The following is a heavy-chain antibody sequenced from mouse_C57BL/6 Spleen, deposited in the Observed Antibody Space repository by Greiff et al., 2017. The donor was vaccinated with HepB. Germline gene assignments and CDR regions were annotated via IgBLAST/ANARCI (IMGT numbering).Heavy chain of an antibody. CDR2: ISSGGSYT. J-gene: IGHJ1*03. Sequence: EVKLMESGGDLVKPGGSLKLSCAASGFTFSSYGMSWVRQTPDKRLEWVATISSGGSYTYYPDSVKGRFTISRDNAKNTLYLQMSSLKSEDTAMYYCARRRDYYGSSHGGYFDVWGTGTTVTVSS. CDR3: ARRRDYYGSSHGGYFDV. V-gene: IGHV5-6*02. CDR1: GFTFSSYG. D-gene: IGHD1-1*01.